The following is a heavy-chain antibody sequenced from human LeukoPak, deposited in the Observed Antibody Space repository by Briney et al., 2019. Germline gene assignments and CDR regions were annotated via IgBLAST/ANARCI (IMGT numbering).Heavy chain of an antibody. D-gene: IGHD3-3*01. CDR2: IYYSGST. J-gene: IGHJ4*02. CDR1: GGSISSYY. V-gene: IGHV4-59*12. Sequence: PETLSLTCTVSGGSISSYYWSWIRQPPGERLEWIGYIYYSGSTNYNPSLKSRVTISVDTSKNQFSLKLSSVTAADTAVYYCARQPYYDFWSGYKEDYWGQGTLVTVSS. CDR3: ARQPYYDFWSGYKEDY.